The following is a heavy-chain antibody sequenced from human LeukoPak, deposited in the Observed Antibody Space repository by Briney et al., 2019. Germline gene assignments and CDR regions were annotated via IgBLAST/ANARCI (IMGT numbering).Heavy chain of an antibody. Sequence: PSETLSLTCTVSGGSISNYWWSWIRQPPGKGLEWSGYVFASGGTNYNPSLKSRVTISVDTSKKQFSLKLSSVTAADTAVYYCARGYSSSWNYFDYWGQGTLVTVSS. CDR1: GGSISNYW. D-gene: IGHD6-13*01. V-gene: IGHV4-59*01. CDR3: ARGYSSSWNYFDY. J-gene: IGHJ4*02. CDR2: VFASGGT.